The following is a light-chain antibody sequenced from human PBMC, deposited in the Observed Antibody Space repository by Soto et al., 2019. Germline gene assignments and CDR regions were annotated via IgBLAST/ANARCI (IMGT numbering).Light chain of an antibody. CDR1: QSVNDRL. V-gene: IGKV3-20*01. CDR2: GES. J-gene: IGKJ1*01. Sequence: EIVLTQSPPRMSLSXVPRAPLSXXXSQSVNDRLLAWYQQKPGQAPRLLIHGESTRATGIPDRFSGSGSGTDFTLIISRLEPEDFAVYYCQQYDSSPPTFGQGTKVDIK. CDR3: QQYDSSPPT.